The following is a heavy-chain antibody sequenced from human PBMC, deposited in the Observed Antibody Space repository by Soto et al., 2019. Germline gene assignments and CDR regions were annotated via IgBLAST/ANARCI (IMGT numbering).Heavy chain of an antibody. D-gene: IGHD3-3*01. CDR2: INHSGST. J-gene: IGHJ6*02. CDR1: GGSFSGYY. CDR3: ARNPRRITIFGWVTRHYGMDV. Sequence: QVQLQQWGAGLLKPSETLSLTCAVYGGSFSGYYWSWIRQPPGKGLEWIGEINHSGSTNYNPSLKSRVTISVDTSKNQFSLKLSSVTAADTAVYYCARNPRRITIFGWVTRHYGMDVWGQGTTVTVSS. V-gene: IGHV4-34*01.